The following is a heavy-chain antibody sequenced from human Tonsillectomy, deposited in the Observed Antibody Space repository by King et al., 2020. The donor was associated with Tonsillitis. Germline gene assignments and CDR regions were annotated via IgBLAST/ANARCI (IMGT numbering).Heavy chain of an antibody. CDR1: GFTFDDYA. D-gene: IGHD3-3*01. J-gene: IGHJ4*02. V-gene: IGHV3-9*01. CDR2: ISWNSGSI. Sequence: EVQLVESGGGLVQPGRSLRLSCAASGFTFDDYAMHWVRQAPGKGLEWVSGISWNSGSIGYADSVKGRFTISRDNAKNSLYLQMNSLRAEDTALYYCAKDMSGLSGSLFDYWGQGTLVTVSS. CDR3: AKDMSGLSGSLFDY.